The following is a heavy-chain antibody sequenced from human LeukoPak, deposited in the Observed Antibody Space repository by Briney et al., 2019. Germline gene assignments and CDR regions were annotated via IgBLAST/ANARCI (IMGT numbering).Heavy chain of an antibody. Sequence: SETLSLTCTVSCGSISSSDYYWGWIRQPPGKGLEWIGSIYYSGSTYYNPSLKSRVSISVDTSKNQFSLKLSSVTAADTAVYYCARYSGSFTFDYWGQGTLVTVSS. CDR2: IYYSGST. J-gene: IGHJ4*02. CDR3: ARYSGSFTFDY. CDR1: CGSISSSDYY. V-gene: IGHV4-39*01. D-gene: IGHD1-26*01.